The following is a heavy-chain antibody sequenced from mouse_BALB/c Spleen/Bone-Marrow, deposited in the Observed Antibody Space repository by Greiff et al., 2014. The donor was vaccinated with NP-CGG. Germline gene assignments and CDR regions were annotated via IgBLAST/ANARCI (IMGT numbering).Heavy chain of an antibody. CDR1: GYTFTSYW. J-gene: IGHJ4*01. V-gene: IGHV1-7*01. D-gene: IGHD1-1*01. CDR2: INPSTGYT. CDR3: ARQITTVDYAMDY. Sequence: VNLVESGAELAKPGASVKMSCKASGYTFTSYWMHWVKQRPGQGLEWIGYINPSTGYTEYNQKFKDKATLTADKSSSTAYMQLSSLTSGDSAVYYCARQITTVDYAMDYWGQGTSVTVSS.